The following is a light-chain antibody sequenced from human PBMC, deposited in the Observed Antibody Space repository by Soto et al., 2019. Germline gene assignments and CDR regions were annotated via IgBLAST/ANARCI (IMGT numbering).Light chain of an antibody. V-gene: IGLV1-51*01. Sequence: QSVLTQPPSVSAAPGQRGSISCSGSGSNIGSNSVCWYQQLPGAAPKLLIFDSNKRPSGSPDRFSGSKSGTSATLGISGLQTGDEADYFCATWDSDVSYVVFGGGTQLTVL. CDR3: ATWDSDVSYVV. J-gene: IGLJ2*01. CDR1: GSNIGSNS. CDR2: DSN.